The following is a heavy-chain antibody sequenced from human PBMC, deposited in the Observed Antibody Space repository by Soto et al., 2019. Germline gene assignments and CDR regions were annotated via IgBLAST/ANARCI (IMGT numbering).Heavy chain of an antibody. Sequence: PGGSLRLSCAASGFTFSSYAMHWVRQAPGKGLEWVAVISYDGSNKYYADSVKGRFTISRDNSKNTLYLQMNSLRAEDTAVYYCARDRYSYGHYYYYYGMDVWGQGTTVTVSS. CDR1: GFTFSSYA. V-gene: IGHV3-30-3*01. D-gene: IGHD5-18*01. CDR3: ARDRYSYGHYYYYYGMDV. CDR2: ISYDGSNK. J-gene: IGHJ6*02.